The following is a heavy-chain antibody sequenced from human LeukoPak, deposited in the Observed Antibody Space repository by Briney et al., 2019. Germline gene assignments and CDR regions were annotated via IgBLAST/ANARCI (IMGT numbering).Heavy chain of an antibody. D-gene: IGHD6-13*01. Sequence: SETMSLTCLVSARSLSSYYWSWIRPPDGKGLEWIGRIYTGGSTNYNRSLKSRFPMPVDTSKNQFSLKLSSVTAADTAVYYCAGEGIAAAGTDDAFDIWGQGKMVTVSS. CDR2: IYTGGST. J-gene: IGHJ3*02. CDR3: AGEGIAAAGTDDAFDI. CDR1: ARSLSSYY. V-gene: IGHV4-4*07.